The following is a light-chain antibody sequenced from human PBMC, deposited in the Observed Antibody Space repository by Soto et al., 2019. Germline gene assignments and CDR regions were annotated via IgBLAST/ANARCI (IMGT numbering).Light chain of an antibody. CDR2: ESS. V-gene: IGKV1-39*01. Sequence: DIELTQSPSSLSASVGDSVTVTCRSSQNINIYLNWYQQKPGKAPKLLIFESSNLQSGVPSRFSGSGSRRDFTLTICSLQREDFATYFCQQTSTAPFTFGPGTKVDFK. CDR3: QQTSTAPFT. J-gene: IGKJ3*01. CDR1: QNINIY.